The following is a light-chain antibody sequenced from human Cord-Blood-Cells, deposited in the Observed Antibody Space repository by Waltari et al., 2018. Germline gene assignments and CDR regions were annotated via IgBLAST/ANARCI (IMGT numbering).Light chain of an antibody. CDR2: GGS. CDR1: SSDVGSYNL. V-gene: IGLV2-23*03. Sequence: QSALTQPAYVSGSPGQSITISCTGTSSDVGSYNLVSWYQPHPGKAPKLMIYGGSKRPSGVSNRFSGSKAGNTASLTISVLQAEDEAYYYCCSYAGRSTFVVFGGGTKLTVL. CDR3: CSYAGRSTFVV. J-gene: IGLJ2*01.